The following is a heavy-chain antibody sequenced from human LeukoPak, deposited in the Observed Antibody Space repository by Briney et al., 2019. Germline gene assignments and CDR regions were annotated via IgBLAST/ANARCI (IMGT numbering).Heavy chain of an antibody. CDR3: ARTTEGYAGGPGYSYYYYMDV. Sequence: ASVKVSCKASGYTFTSHGISWVRQAPGQGLEWMGWISTYNGNTNYAQKHQGRVSMTTDTSTSTAYMDLRSLRSDDTAVYYCARTTEGYAGGPGYSYYYYMDVWGKGTTVTISS. D-gene: IGHD5-12*01. V-gene: IGHV1-18*01. CDR1: GYTFTSHG. J-gene: IGHJ6*03. CDR2: ISTYNGNT.